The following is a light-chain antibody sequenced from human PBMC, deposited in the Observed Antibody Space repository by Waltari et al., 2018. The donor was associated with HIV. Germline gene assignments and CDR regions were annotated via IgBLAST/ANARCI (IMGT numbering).Light chain of an antibody. CDR2: KEN. Sequence: QSVPTQPPSASGTPGQRVAISCSGSNSNIGSNFVYWYQQLPGTAPKLLIYKENQRPSGVPERFSASKSGSSSSLAISGLRSEDEAEYYCATWDDILSGYLFGTGTKVTVL. V-gene: IGLV1-47*01. CDR3: ATWDDILSGYL. J-gene: IGLJ1*01. CDR1: NSNIGSNF.